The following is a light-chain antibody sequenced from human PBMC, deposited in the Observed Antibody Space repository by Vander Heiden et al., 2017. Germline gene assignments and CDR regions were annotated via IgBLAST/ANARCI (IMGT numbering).Light chain of an antibody. CDR3: QQVSRYPRT. CDR2: DTS. J-gene: IGKJ5*01. V-gene: IGKV1-13*02. CDR1: KGMGSA. Sequence: AIQLTQSPSSLSASVGDRVTITCRASKGMGSALAWYQQKPGTAPKLLIYDTSRVETGVPSRFSGSGSETDFTLTISSLQPEDFATYYCQQVSRYPRTFGQGTRLEIK.